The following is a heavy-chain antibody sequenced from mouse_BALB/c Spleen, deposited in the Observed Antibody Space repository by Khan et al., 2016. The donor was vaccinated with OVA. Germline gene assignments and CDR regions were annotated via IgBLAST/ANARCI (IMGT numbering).Heavy chain of an antibody. Sequence: VQLQQSGAELVRPGTSVRLSCKTSGYIFTSYWIHWVKQRSGQGLEWIARIYPGTDNTYYNGKFKDKATLTADKSSSTAYLQLSSLKSEDSAVLFCAREEALYYFDYWGQGTTLTVSS. J-gene: IGHJ2*01. D-gene: IGHD3-2*02. CDR2: IYPGTDNT. CDR3: AREEALYYFDY. CDR1: GYIFTSYW. V-gene: IGHV1S132*01.